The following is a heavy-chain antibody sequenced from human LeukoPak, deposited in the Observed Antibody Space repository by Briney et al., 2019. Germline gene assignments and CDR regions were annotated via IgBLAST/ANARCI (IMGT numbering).Heavy chain of an antibody. CDR1: GFTFSDFA. CDR2: ISGSGAST. V-gene: IGHV3-23*01. CDR3: AKAPGYCSGGISPFDY. J-gene: IGHJ4*02. Sequence: GGSLRLSCAASGFTFSDFAMSWVRQAPGKGLEWISVISGSGASTYYADSVKGRFTISRDNSKNTLYLQMNSLRAEDTAVYYCAKAPGYCSGGISPFDYWGQGTLVTVSS. D-gene: IGHD2-15*01.